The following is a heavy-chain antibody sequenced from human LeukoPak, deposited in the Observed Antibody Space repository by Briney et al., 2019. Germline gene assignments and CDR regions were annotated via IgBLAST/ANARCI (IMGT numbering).Heavy chain of an antibody. CDR3: ARESPLGGTFDY. CDR2: IYYSGST. D-gene: IGHD3-16*01. J-gene: IGHJ4*02. CDR1: GGSISSYY. Sequence: SETLSLTCTVSGGSISSYYWSWIRQPPGKGLEWVGYIYYSGSTNYNPSLKSRVTISVDTSKNQFSLKLSSVTAADTAVYYCARESPLGGTFDYWGQGTLVTVSS. V-gene: IGHV4-59*01.